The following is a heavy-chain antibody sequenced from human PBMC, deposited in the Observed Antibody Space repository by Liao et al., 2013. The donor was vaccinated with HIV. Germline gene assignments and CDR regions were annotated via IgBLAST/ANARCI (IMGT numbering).Heavy chain of an antibody. Sequence: QVQLQQWGAGLLKPSETLSLTCAVYGGSFSGYYWSWIRQPPREGAWSGLGKVNHSGSTNYNPSLKSRVTISVDTSKNQFSLKVSSVTAADTAVYYCARVHTTRFRYYYYYMDVWGKGTTVTVSS. J-gene: IGHJ6*03. D-gene: IGHD1-14*01. CDR1: GGSFSGYY. CDR3: ARVHTTRFRYYYYYMDV. V-gene: IGHV4-34*01. CDR2: VNHSGST.